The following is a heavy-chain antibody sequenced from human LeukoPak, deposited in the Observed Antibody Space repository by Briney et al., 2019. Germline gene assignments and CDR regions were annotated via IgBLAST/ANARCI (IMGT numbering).Heavy chain of an antibody. CDR3: ARVRGVRSLDYYYGMDV. D-gene: IGHD3-10*01. V-gene: IGHV3-74*01. J-gene: IGHJ6*02. Sequence: ETLSLTCAVSGGSISSSNWWSWVRQAPGKGLVWVSRINSDGSSTSYADSVKGRFTISRDNAKNTLYLQMNSLRAEDTAVYYCARVRGVRSLDYYYGMDVWGQGTTVTVSS. CDR2: INSDGSST. CDR1: GGSISSSNW.